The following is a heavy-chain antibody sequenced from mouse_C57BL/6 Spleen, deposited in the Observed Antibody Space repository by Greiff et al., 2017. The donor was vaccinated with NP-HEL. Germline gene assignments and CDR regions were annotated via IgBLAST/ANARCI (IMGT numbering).Heavy chain of an antibody. CDR3: ARTLDYYGSSFCDY. CDR1: GYTFTSYW. J-gene: IGHJ2*01. Sequence: QVQLQQPGAELVKPGASVKLSCKASGYTFTSYWMHWVKQRPGQGLEWIGMIHPNSGSTNYNEKFKSKATLTVDKSSSTAYMQLSSLTSEDSAVYYCARTLDYYGSSFCDYWGQGTTLTVSS. D-gene: IGHD1-1*01. CDR2: IHPNSGST. V-gene: IGHV1-64*01.